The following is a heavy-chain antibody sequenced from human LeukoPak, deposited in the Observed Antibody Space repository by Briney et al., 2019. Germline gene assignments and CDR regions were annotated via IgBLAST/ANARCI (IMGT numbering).Heavy chain of an antibody. Sequence: PSQTLSLTCTVSGGSISSGGYYWSWIRQPPGKGLEWIGYIYHSGSTYYNPSLKSRVTISVDRSKNQFSLKLSSVTAADTAVYYCARDMRRFSSSWYTPTDNWFDPWGQGTLVTVSS. CDR2: IYHSGST. J-gene: IGHJ5*02. D-gene: IGHD6-13*01. CDR1: GGSISSGGYY. CDR3: ARDMRRFSSSWYTPTDNWFDP. V-gene: IGHV4-30-2*01.